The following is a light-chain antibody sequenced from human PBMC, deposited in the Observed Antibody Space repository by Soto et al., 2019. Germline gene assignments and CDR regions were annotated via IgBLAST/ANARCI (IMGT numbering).Light chain of an antibody. J-gene: IGKJ1*01. CDR1: QSVSSN. V-gene: IGKV3-15*01. CDR2: GAS. Sequence: EIVMTQSPATLSVSPGERATLSCRASQSVSSNLAWYQQKPGQAPRLLIYGASTRATGIPARFSGSESVTEFNLTISSLQSEDFAVYYCQKYNNWPQTFGQGTKVEI. CDR3: QKYNNWPQT.